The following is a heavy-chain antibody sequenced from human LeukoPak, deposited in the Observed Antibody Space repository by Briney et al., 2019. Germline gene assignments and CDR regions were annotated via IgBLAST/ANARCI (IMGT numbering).Heavy chain of an antibody. Sequence: ASVKVSCKASGGTFSSYAISWVRQAPGQGLEWMGGIIPIFGTASYAQKFQGRVTITTDESTSTAYMELSSLRSEDTAVYYCARGGYSGSYLYLDYWGQGTLVTVSS. CDR3: ARGGYSGSYLYLDY. V-gene: IGHV1-69*05. CDR2: IIPIFGTA. J-gene: IGHJ4*02. CDR1: GGTFSSYA. D-gene: IGHD1-26*01.